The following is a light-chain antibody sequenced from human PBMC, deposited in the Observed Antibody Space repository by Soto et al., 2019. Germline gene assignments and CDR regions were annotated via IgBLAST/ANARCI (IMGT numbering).Light chain of an antibody. CDR2: DAS. CDR1: QSVSSY. CDR3: KQRSNWPPYN. V-gene: IGKV3-11*01. J-gene: IGKJ2*01. Sequence: EIVLTQSPATLSLSPGERATLSCRASQSVSSYLAWYQQKPGQAPRLLIYDASNRATGIPARFSGSGSGTDFTLTISSLEPEDFAVYYGKQRSNWPPYNFGQGTKLEIK.